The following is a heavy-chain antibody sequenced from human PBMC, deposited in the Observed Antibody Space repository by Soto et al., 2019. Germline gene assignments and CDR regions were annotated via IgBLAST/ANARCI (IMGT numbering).Heavy chain of an antibody. V-gene: IGHV1-18*01. CDR1: GDTFTNFG. CDR2: IATYNSNR. CDR3: ATVLRGVVNWFDP. D-gene: IGHD3-10*01. Sequence: HLVQSGPEVKKPGASITVSCKTSGDTFTNFGLSWVRQAPGQCLEWMGWIATYNSNRNYAQKFQGRRPLTTDTSTSTAYMELKSLRYDDTAVYYCATVLRGVVNWFDPWGQGTLVTVSS. J-gene: IGHJ5*02.